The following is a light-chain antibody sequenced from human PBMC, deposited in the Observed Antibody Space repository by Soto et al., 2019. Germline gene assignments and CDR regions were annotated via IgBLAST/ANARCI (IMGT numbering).Light chain of an antibody. V-gene: IGKV1-5*01. CDR3: QQYNSYPWT. CDR1: QSISSW. CDR2: DAS. Sequence: DIQMTQSPSTLSASVGAIVTITCRASQSISSWLAWYQQKPGKAPKLLIYDASSLESGVPSRFSGSGSGTEFNLTISSLQPDDFATYYCQQYNSYPWTFGKGTKVEIK. J-gene: IGKJ1*01.